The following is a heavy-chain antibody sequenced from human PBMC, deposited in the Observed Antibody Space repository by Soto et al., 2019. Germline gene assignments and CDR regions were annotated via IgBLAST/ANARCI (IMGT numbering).Heavy chain of an antibody. D-gene: IGHD5-18*01. V-gene: IGHV4-59*01. CDR1: GGSIGTYY. J-gene: IGHJ4*02. Sequence: PSETLSLTCSVSGGSIGTYYWSWIRQPPGKGLEWIGYIYYSGSTNYSPSLKSRLTMSVGTSKNQFSLKLNSVTAADTAVYYCARGGYNFDYWGQGTLVTVSS. CDR3: ARGGYNFDY. CDR2: IYYSGST.